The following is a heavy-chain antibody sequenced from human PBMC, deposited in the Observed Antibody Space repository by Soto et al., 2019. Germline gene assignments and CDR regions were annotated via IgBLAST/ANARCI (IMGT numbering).Heavy chain of an antibody. D-gene: IGHD6-13*01. Sequence: QVQLVESGGGVVQPGRSLRLSCAASGFTFSSYGMHWVRQAPGKGLEWVAVIWYDGSNKYYADSVKGRFTISRDNSKNTLYLQMNSLRAEDTAGYYCARDQAAAGAFDIWGQGTMVTVSS. CDR1: GFTFSSYG. CDR2: IWYDGSNK. CDR3: ARDQAAAGAFDI. J-gene: IGHJ3*02. V-gene: IGHV3-33*01.